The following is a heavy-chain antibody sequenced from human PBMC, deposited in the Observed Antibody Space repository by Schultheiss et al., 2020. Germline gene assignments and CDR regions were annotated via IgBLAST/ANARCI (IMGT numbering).Heavy chain of an antibody. CDR3: ARGPYEYDFWSGWDYYYGMDV. Sequence: GGSLRLSCAASGFTFSSYWMSWVRQAPGKGLEWVANIKQDGSEKYYVDSVKGRFTISRDNAKNSLYLQMNSLRAEDTAVYYCARGPYEYDFWSGWDYYYGMDVWGQGNTGTVSS. J-gene: IGHJ6*02. D-gene: IGHD3-3*01. V-gene: IGHV3-7*03. CDR2: IKQDGSEK. CDR1: GFTFSSYW.